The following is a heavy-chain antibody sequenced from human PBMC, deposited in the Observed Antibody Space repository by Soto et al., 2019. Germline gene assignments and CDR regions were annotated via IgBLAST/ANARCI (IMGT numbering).Heavy chain of an antibody. D-gene: IGHD5-12*01. Sequence: SETLSLTCVVSGYSISSGYYWGWIRQPPGKGLEWIGTIYHSGSTYYGPSLKSRVTMSVDTSKNQFSLNLCSVTAADTAVYHCARRGDSGYDFDYWGQGILVTVSS. V-gene: IGHV4-38-2*01. CDR3: ARRGDSGYDFDY. CDR2: IYHSGST. J-gene: IGHJ4*02. CDR1: GYSISSGYY.